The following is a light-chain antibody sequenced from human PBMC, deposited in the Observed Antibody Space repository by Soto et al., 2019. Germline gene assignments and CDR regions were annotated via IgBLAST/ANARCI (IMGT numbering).Light chain of an antibody. CDR2: AAS. Sequence: DIQMTQSPSSLSASVGDTVTITCRASQGISNYLAWYQQKPGQVPNLLIYAASTLQSGVPSRFSGSGSGTDFSLTIRRLRPEDVATYYCQKYNNDPRTVGQGTKVEI. J-gene: IGKJ1*01. CDR1: QGISNY. CDR3: QKYNNDPRT. V-gene: IGKV1-27*01.